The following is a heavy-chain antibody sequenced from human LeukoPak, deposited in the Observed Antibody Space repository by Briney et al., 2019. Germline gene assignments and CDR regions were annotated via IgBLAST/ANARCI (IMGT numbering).Heavy chain of an antibody. J-gene: IGHJ2*01. CDR1: GGSISSSSYY. V-gene: IGHV4-39*01. Sequence: PSETLSLTCTVSGGSISSSSYYWGWIRQPPGKGLEWIGSIYYSGSTYYNPSLKSRVTISVDTSKNQFSLKLSSVTAADTAVYYCARQQLVPDYWYFDLWGRGTLVTVSS. D-gene: IGHD6-13*01. CDR3: ARQQLVPDYWYFDL. CDR2: IYYSGST.